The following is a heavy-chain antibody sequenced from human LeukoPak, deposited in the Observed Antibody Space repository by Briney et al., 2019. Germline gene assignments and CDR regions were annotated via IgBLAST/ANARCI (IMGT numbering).Heavy chain of an antibody. CDR3: ARDPFGAKGLFHS. J-gene: IGHJ4*02. D-gene: IGHD1-26*01. V-gene: IGHV3-53*01. CDR2: FYSGGTT. CDR1: GFTVSSNY. Sequence: GGSLRLSCAASGFTVSSNYMSWVRQAPGKGLEGVSIFYSGGTTYYADSVKGRFTISRDNSKNTLYLQMNSLRAEDTAVYYCARDPFGAKGLFHSWGQGTLVTVSS.